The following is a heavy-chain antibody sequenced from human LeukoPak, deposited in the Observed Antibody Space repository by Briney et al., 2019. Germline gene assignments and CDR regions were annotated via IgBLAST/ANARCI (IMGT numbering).Heavy chain of an antibody. J-gene: IGHJ4*02. D-gene: IGHD3-22*01. CDR1: GGTFSSYA. CDR2: IIPIFGIA. CDR3: ARVSSDSSGYYPYYFDY. V-gene: IGHV1-69*04. Sequence: ASVKVSCKASGGTFSSYAISWVRQAPGQGLAWMGRIIPIFGIANYAPKFQGTVTITADKSTSTAYMELSSLRSEDTAVYYCARVSSDSSGYYPYYFDYWGQGTLVTVSS.